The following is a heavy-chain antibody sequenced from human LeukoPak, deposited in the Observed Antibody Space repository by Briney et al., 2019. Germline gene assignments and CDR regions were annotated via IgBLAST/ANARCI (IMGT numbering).Heavy chain of an antibody. CDR1: GGSISSGGYY. Sequence: SETLSLTCTVSGGSISSGGYYWSWIRQHPGKGLEWLGYIYYSGSTYYNPSLKSRVTISVDTSKNQFSLKLSSVTAADTAVYYCARAVRIVKPTAKNWFDPWGQGTLVTVSS. J-gene: IGHJ5*02. D-gene: IGHD2-15*01. V-gene: IGHV4-31*03. CDR3: ARAVRIVKPTAKNWFDP. CDR2: IYYSGST.